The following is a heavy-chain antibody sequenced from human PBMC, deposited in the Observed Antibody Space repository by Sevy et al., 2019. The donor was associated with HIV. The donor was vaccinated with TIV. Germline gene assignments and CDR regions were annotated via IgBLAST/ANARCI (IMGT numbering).Heavy chain of an antibody. CDR2: EAGSGGST. Sequence: GGSLRLSCAASGFTFSIYAMNWVRQAPGKGLEWVSGEAGSGGSTYHADSVKGRFTISRDDSKSTLYLQMNSLRAEDTAVYYCAKDLGDPGAFDIWGQGTMVTVSS. CDR3: AKDLGDPGAFDI. J-gene: IGHJ3*02. CDR1: GFTFSIYA. V-gene: IGHV3-23*01. D-gene: IGHD2-21*02.